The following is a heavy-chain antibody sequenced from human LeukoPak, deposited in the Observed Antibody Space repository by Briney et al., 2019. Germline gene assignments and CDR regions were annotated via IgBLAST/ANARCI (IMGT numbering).Heavy chain of an antibody. CDR3: ARDLVAAAGAIYYYYGMDV. J-gene: IGHJ6*02. CDR2: ISYDGSNK. D-gene: IGHD6-13*01. CDR1: GFTFSSYS. V-gene: IGHV3-30*03. Sequence: GGSLRLSCAASGFTFSSYSMNWVRQAPGKGLEWVAVISYDGSNKYYADSVKGRFTISRDNSKNTLYLQMNSLRAEDTAVYYCARDLVAAAGAIYYYYGMDVWGQGTTVTVSS.